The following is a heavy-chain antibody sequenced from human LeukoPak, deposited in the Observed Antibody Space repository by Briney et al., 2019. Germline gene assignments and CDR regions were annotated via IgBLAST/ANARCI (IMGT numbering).Heavy chain of an antibody. Sequence: ASVKVPCKVSGYTLTELSMHWVRQAPGKGLEWMGGFDPEDGETIYAQKFQGRVTMTEDTSTDTAYMELSSLRSEGTAVYYCATGEGGGWSLDYWGQGTLVTVSS. V-gene: IGHV1-24*01. CDR1: GYTLTELS. D-gene: IGHD6-19*01. CDR3: ATGEGGGWSLDY. CDR2: FDPEDGET. J-gene: IGHJ4*02.